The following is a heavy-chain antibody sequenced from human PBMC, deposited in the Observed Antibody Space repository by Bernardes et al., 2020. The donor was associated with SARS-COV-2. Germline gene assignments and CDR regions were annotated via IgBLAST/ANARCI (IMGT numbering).Heavy chain of an antibody. D-gene: IGHD3-22*01. Sequence: SLILSCAASGFTFRSYSMNWVRQAPGKGLEWVSSISSSSSYIYYADSVKGRFTISRDNAKNSLYLQMNSLRAEDTAVYYCARLFIVGYYYDSSGYPGDYWGQGTLVTVSS. CDR1: GFTFRSYS. CDR2: ISSSSSYI. CDR3: ARLFIVGYYYDSSGYPGDY. V-gene: IGHV3-21*01. J-gene: IGHJ4*02.